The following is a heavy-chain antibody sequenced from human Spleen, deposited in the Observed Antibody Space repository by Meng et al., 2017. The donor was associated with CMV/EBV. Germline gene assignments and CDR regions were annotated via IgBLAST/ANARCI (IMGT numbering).Heavy chain of an antibody. CDR1: EFTFSTYE. J-gene: IGHJ6*02. Sequence: GESLKISCAASEFTFSTYEMNWVRQAPGKGLEWVSYISSSSSTIYYADSVKGRFTISRDNAKNSLYLQMNSLRAEDTAVYYCARDSSPYDFWSGYGMDVWGQGTTVTVSS. CDR2: ISSSSSTI. D-gene: IGHD3-3*01. CDR3: ARDSSPYDFWSGYGMDV. V-gene: IGHV3-48*03.